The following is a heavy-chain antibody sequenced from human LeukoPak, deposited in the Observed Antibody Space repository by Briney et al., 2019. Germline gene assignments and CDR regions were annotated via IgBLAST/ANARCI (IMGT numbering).Heavy chain of an antibody. D-gene: IGHD3-9*01. V-gene: IGHV4-39*01. J-gene: IGHJ4*02. CDR1: GGAISSSSYY. CDR2: VYYSGTT. Sequence: SETRSLTCSLSGGAISSSSYYWVWIRQPPGKGLEWVGSVYYSGTTYSNPSLKSRVTISVATSKTQFPLKLSSVTAADTAVYYCARVPILTGYTPFDYWGQGTLITVSS. CDR3: ARVPILTGYTPFDY.